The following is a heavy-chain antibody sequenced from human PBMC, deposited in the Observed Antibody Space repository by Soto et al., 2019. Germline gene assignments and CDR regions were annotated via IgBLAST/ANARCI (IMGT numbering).Heavy chain of an antibody. CDR2: ISYDGSNK. CDR1: GFTFSHYG. Sequence: QVQLVESGGGVVQPGRSLRLSCAASGFTFSHYGIHWVRQAPGKGLEWLAVISYDGSNKYYADSVKGRFTVSRDNSKNAPYLQMNSLVAEDTAVYFCARYSGKYQGPIDYWGQGTLVNVSS. CDR3: ARYSGKYQGPIDY. D-gene: IGHD1-26*01. J-gene: IGHJ4*02. V-gene: IGHV3-30*03.